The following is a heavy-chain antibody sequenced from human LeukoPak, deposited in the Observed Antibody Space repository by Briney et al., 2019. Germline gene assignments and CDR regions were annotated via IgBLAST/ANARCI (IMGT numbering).Heavy chain of an antibody. CDR1: GFTFSSYS. D-gene: IGHD3-10*01. CDR3: ARDPQLLWFGITYYFDY. J-gene: IGHJ4*02. V-gene: IGHV3-48*04. CDR2: ISSSSSTI. Sequence: GGSLRLSCAASGFTFSSYSMNWVRQAPGKGLEWVSYISSSSSTIYYADSVKGRFTISRDNAKNSLYLQMNSLRAEDTAVYYCARDPQLLWFGITYYFDYWGQGTLVTVSS.